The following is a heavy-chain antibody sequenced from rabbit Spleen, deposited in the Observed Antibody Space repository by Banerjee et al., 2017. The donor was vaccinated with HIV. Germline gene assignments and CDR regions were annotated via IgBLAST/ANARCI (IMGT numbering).Heavy chain of an antibody. CDR3: ARDTASSFSSYGMDL. D-gene: IGHD8-1*01. CDR2: IDAGSSGFT. CDR1: GVSFSISSY. J-gene: IGHJ6*01. Sequence: QSLEESGGDLVQPEGSLTLTCKASGVSFSISSYMCWVRQAPGKGLEWIACIDAGSSGFTYFATWAKGRFTISKTSSTTVTLQMTRLTAADTATYFCARDTASSFSSYGMDLWGPGTLVTV. V-gene: IGHV1S40*01.